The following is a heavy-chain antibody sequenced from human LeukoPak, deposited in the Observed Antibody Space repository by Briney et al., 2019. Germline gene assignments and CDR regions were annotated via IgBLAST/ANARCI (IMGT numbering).Heavy chain of an antibody. V-gene: IGHV3-23*01. J-gene: IGHJ6*02. CDR3: AKSVYSSGWYHYYYGMDV. CDR1: GFTFSSYA. CDR2: ISGSGGST. D-gene: IGHD6-19*01. Sequence: GGSLRPSCAASGFTFSSYAMSWVRQAPGKGLEWVSAISGSGGSTYYADSVKGRFTISRDNSKNTLYLQMNSLRAEDTAVYYCAKSVYSSGWYHYYYGMDVWGQGTTVTVSS.